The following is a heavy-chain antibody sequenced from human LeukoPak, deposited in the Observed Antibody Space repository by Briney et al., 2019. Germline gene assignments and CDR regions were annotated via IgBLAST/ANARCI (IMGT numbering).Heavy chain of an antibody. J-gene: IGHJ4*02. CDR3: VKGVSAKENYFDY. V-gene: IGHV3-64D*06. Sequence: GGSLRLSCSASGFTFSSYAMHWVRQAPGKGLEYVSAISSNGGSTYYADSVKGRFAISRDNSKNTLYLQMSSLRADDTAVYCCVKGVSAKENYFDYWGQGTLVTVSS. D-gene: IGHD6-13*01. CDR2: ISSNGGST. CDR1: GFTFSSYA.